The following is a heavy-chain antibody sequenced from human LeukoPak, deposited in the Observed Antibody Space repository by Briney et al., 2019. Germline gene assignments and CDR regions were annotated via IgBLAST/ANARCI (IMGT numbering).Heavy chain of an antibody. V-gene: IGHV1-18*01. CDR3: ARDHWSHYYGSGGQNYFDP. Sequence: EASVRVSCKASGYTFTTYGISWVRQAPGRGLEWMGWISPYNGYTNYAQKLQGRVTMTTDTSTNTAYMDLRSLRSDDTAVYYCARDHWSHYYGSGGQNYFDPWGQGTLVIVSS. CDR1: GYTFTTYG. CDR2: ISPYNGYT. D-gene: IGHD3-10*01. J-gene: IGHJ5*02.